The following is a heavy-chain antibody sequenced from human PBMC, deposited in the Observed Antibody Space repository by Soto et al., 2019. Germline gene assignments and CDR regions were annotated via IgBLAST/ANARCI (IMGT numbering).Heavy chain of an antibody. Sequence: QVQLVQSGAEVRKPGSSVKVSCKASGGTFSRHAISWVRQAPGQGLEWMGGIIPIFGTANHAQKFQGRVTIIADESTSTVYMELSSLRSEEPAMYYCARGWGYDSNDYYYAYWGQGTLVIVSS. CDR3: ARGWGYDSNDYYYAY. CDR1: GGTFSRHA. V-gene: IGHV1-69*01. CDR2: IIPIFGTA. D-gene: IGHD3-22*01. J-gene: IGHJ4*02.